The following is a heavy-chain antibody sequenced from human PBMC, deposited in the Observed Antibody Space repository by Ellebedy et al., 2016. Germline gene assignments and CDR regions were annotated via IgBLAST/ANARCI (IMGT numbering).Heavy chain of an antibody. D-gene: IGHD2-2*01. CDR3: AKSGGDIVVVPGTTRDWYFDL. Sequence: GESLKISXAASGFTFSSYATNWVRQAPGKGLEWVSYISSSSSTIYYADSVKGRFTISRDNAKNSLYLQMNSLRAEDTAVYYCAKSGGDIVVVPGTTRDWYFDLWGRGALVTVSS. CDR1: GFTFSSYA. CDR2: ISSSSSTI. J-gene: IGHJ2*01. V-gene: IGHV3-48*04.